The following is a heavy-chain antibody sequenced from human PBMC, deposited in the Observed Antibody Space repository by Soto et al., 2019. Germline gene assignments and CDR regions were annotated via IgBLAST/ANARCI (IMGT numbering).Heavy chain of an antibody. CDR1: GVTFSSYG. Sequence: GGSLRLSCAASGVTFSSYGMHWVRQAPGKGLEWVAVIWYDGSNKYYADSVKGRFTISRDNSKNTLYLQMNSLRAEETAVYYCAREGGVYYYDSSDLAYWGQGTLVTVSS. D-gene: IGHD3-22*01. V-gene: IGHV3-33*01. CDR2: IWYDGSNK. CDR3: AREGGVYYYDSSDLAY. J-gene: IGHJ4*02.